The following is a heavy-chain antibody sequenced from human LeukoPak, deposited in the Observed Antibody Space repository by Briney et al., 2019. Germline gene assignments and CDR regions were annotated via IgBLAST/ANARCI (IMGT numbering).Heavy chain of an antibody. Sequence: GGSLRLSCAASGFPFSSYWMAWVRQAPGKGLEWVASIKQDGGETFYVDSVKGRFTISRDNAKNSLYLQMNSLRAEDTAVYYCTREDRSNYNYWGQGTLVTVSS. CDR1: GFPFSSYW. CDR3: TREDRSNYNY. D-gene: IGHD1-26*01. CDR2: IKQDGGET. V-gene: IGHV3-7*01. J-gene: IGHJ4*02.